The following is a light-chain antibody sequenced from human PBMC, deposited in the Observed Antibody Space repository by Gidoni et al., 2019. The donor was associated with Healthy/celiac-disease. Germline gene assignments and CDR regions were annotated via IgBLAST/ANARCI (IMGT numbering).Light chain of an antibody. V-gene: IGKV1-33*01. CDR3: QQYDNLPPLT. CDR1: QDISND. J-gene: IGKJ4*01. Sequence: DIQMTQSPSSLSASVGDRVTITCQASQDISNDLNWYQQKPWNDPKLLIYDASNLETVVPSRFNGSGSGTDFTLNISSLQPEDIATYYCQQYDNLPPLTFGGGTKVEIK. CDR2: DAS.